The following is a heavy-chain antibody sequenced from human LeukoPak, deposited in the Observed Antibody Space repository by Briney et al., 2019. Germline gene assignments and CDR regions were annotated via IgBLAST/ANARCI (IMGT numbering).Heavy chain of an antibody. CDR3: ARLSGNYAY. CDR2: MNPKSGNT. J-gene: IGHJ4*02. CDR1: GYTFTSNN. Sequence: GASVKVSCKASGYTFTSNNINWVRQAPGQGLEWMGWMNPKSGNTDYAQKFQGRLTMTRDTSTNTAYMELSGLRSDDTAMYYCARLSGNYAYWGQGTLVTVFS. D-gene: IGHD1-26*01. V-gene: IGHV1-8*02.